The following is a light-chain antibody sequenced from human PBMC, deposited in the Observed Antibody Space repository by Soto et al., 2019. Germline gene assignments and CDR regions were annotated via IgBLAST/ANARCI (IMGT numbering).Light chain of an antibody. CDR2: DNT. CDR1: RSNIGADYG. V-gene: IGLV1-40*01. CDR3: QSYDSSLSGSGV. J-gene: IGLJ3*02. Sequence: QAVVTQPPSVSGAPGQRVTISCTGNRSNIGADYGVHWYRQLPGTAPKLLIYDNTNRPSGVPDRFSGSKSGTTASLAITGLQAEDEADYYCQSYDSSLSGSGVFGGGTKLTVI.